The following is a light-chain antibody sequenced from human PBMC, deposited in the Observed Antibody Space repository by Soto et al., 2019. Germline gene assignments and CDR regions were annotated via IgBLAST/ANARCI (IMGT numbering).Light chain of an antibody. Sequence: DIVMTQSPDSLAVSLGERATINCKSSQSLLYNSDKKNYLAWFQQKPRQSPKLLIYWASTRESGVPDRFTGSGSETDFTLTVSSLQAEDVAVYYCQQYYSTPRTFGQGTKVEIK. V-gene: IGKV4-1*01. J-gene: IGKJ1*01. CDR3: QQYYSTPRT. CDR2: WAS. CDR1: QSLLYNSDKKNY.